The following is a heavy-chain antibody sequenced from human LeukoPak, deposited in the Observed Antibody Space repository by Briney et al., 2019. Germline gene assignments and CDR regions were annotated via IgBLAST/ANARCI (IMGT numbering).Heavy chain of an antibody. CDR2: ISDYNGHT. CDR1: GYTFTSYG. V-gene: IGHV1-18*01. J-gene: IGHJ4*02. Sequence: ASVKVSCKASGYTFTSYGINWVRQAPGQGLEWMGWISDYNGHTNYAQKLQGRITMTTDTSTSTAYMELRSLRSDDTAFYYCARDLDMGVSSSADYWGQGTLVTVSS. CDR3: ARDLDMGVSSSADY. D-gene: IGHD6-6*01.